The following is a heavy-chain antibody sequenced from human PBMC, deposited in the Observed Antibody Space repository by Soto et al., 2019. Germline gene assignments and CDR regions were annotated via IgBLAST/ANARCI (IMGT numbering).Heavy chain of an antibody. Sequence: QVQLVQSGPEVKKPGASVKVSCKASGFTFTTYSFSWVRQAPGQGLEWIGWISANNGKTVYAQKFQDRVTMTTDTSTSTDHLELRSLNTDDTANYYCARETGVVVIVKGEFEFWGQGTLVTVSS. D-gene: IGHD2-15*01. V-gene: IGHV1-18*04. J-gene: IGHJ4*02. CDR2: ISANNGKT. CDR3: ARETGVVVIVKGEFEF. CDR1: GFTFTTYS.